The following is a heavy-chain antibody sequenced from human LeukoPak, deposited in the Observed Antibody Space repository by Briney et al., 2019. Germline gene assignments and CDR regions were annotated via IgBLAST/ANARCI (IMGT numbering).Heavy chain of an antibody. CDR1: GYSISSGYY. D-gene: IGHD6-13*01. CDR3: CRRWAAASFDY. Sequence: PSETLSLTCAVSGYSISSGYYWGWIRQPPGKGLEWIGSIYHSGSTYYNPSLKSRVTISVDTSKNLFSLKLSSVTAADTAVYYCCRRWAAASFDYWGQGTLDTVSS. J-gene: IGHJ4*02. CDR2: IYHSGST. V-gene: IGHV4-38-2*01.